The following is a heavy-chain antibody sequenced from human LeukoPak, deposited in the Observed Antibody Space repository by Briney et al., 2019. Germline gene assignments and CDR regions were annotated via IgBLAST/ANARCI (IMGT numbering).Heavy chain of an antibody. Sequence: SGGSLRLSCAASGFTFSSYAMSWVRQAPGKGLEWVSAISGSGGSTYYADSVKGRFTISRDNSKNTLYLQMNSLRAEDTAVYYCASGTTATTTDQCLDFWGQGTLVTVSS. CDR2: ISGSGGST. V-gene: IGHV3-23*01. J-gene: IGHJ4*02. CDR3: ASGTTATTTDQCLDF. D-gene: IGHD1-1*01. CDR1: GFTFSSYA.